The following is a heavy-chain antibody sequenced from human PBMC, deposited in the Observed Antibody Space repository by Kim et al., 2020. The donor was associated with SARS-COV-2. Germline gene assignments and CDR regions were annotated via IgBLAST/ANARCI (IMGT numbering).Heavy chain of an antibody. CDR2: INPNNGGT. D-gene: IGHD3-16*01. CDR3: ARGGDMSTRRPHDY. V-gene: IGHV1-2*02. CDR1: GYTFTDYY. Sequence: ASVKVSCKASGYTFTDYYIHWVRQAPGQGLDWMGWINPNNGGTNYAQNFQGRVTMTRDTSMSTVYMELSRLASDDTALYYCARGGDMSTRRPHDYWGQGT. J-gene: IGHJ4*02.